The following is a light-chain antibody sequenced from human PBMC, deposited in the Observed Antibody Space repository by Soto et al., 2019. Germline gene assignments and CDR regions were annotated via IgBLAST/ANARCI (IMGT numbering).Light chain of an antibody. CDR3: QQYGSSPRT. CDR2: AAS. Sequence: EIVITQSPATLSVSPGERATLSCRASQSVSSNLAWYQQKPGQAPRLLIYAASSRATGSPDRFSGGGSGTDFTLTISRLEPEDFAVYYCQQYGSSPRTFGQGTRLEIK. V-gene: IGKV3-20*01. CDR1: QSVSSN. J-gene: IGKJ5*01.